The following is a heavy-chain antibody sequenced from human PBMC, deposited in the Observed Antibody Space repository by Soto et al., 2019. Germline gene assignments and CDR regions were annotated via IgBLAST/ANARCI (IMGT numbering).Heavy chain of an antibody. D-gene: IGHD2-2*01. CDR2: MNPNSGNT. CDR3: ARGREDIVVVPADIPFDY. V-gene: IGHV1-8*01. CDR1: GYTFTSYD. Sequence: QVQLVQSGAEVKKPGASVKVSCKASGYTFTSYDINWVRQATGQGLEWMGWMNPNSGNTGYAQKFQGRVTMTWNTSISTAYMELSSLRSEDTAVYYCARGREDIVVVPADIPFDYWGQGTLVTVSS. J-gene: IGHJ4*02.